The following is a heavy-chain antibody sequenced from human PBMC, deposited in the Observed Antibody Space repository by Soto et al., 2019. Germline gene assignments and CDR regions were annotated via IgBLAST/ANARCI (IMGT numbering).Heavy chain of an antibody. Sequence: GGSLRLSCAASGFTFSSYAMSWVRQAPGKGLEWVSAISGGGGSTYYADSVKGRFTISRDNSKNTLYLQMNSLRAEDTAVYYCASHRGIVTTIISDYWGQGTLVTVSS. CDR3: ASHRGIVTTIISDY. J-gene: IGHJ4*02. CDR2: ISGGGGST. CDR1: GFTFSSYA. V-gene: IGHV3-23*01. D-gene: IGHD5-12*01.